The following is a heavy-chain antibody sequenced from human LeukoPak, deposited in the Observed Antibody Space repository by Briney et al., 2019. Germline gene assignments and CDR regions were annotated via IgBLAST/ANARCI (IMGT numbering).Heavy chain of an antibody. CDR3: ATVSRSMMGTDAFDI. V-gene: IGHV1-24*01. CDR1: GYTLTELS. D-gene: IGHD3-22*01. Sequence: GASVKVSCKVSGYTLTELSMHWVRQAPGKGLEWMGGFDPEDGETIYARKFQGRVTMTEDTSTDTAYMELSSLRSEDTAVYYCATVSRSMMGTDAFDIWGQGTMVTVSS. J-gene: IGHJ3*02. CDR2: FDPEDGET.